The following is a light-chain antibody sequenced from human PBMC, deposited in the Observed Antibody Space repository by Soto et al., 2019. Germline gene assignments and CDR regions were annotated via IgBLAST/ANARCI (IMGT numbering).Light chain of an antibody. CDR1: QSISDT. CDR3: QQYNNWPWT. Sequence: EIVMTQSPATLSVSPGGRVTLSCRASQSISDTISWYQHKPGQAPRLPIYGASARATGFPARFSGSGSGTDFTLTISSLQSEDFAVYYCQQYNNWPWTFGQGTKVDIK. CDR2: GAS. J-gene: IGKJ1*01. V-gene: IGKV3-15*01.